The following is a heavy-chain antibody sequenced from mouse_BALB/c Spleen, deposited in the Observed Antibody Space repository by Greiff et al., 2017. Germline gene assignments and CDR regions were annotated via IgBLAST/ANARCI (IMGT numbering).Heavy chain of an antibody. V-gene: IGHV7-3*02. CDR1: GFTFTDYY. CDR3: ARDSLLHAMDY. CDR2: IRNKANGYTT. J-gene: IGHJ4*01. Sequence: DVQLVESGGGLVQPGGSLRLSCATSGFTFTDYYMSWVRQPPGKALEWLGFIRNKANGYTTEYSASVKGRFTISRDNSQSILYLQMNTLRAEDSATYYCARDSLLHAMDYWGQGTSVTVSS. D-gene: IGHD1-2*01.